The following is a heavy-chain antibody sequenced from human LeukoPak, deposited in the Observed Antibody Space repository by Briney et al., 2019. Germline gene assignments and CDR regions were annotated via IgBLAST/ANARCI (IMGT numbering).Heavy chain of an antibody. CDR3: AKGITMVRGVMGDAFDI. D-gene: IGHD3-10*01. CDR1: GFTFSSYG. CDR2: ISYDGSNK. Sequence: GGSLRLSCAASGFTFSSYGVHWVRQAPGKGLEWVAVISYDGSNKYYADSVKGRFTISGDNSKNTLYLQMNSLRAEDTAVYYCAKGITMVRGVMGDAFDIWGQGTMVTVSS. J-gene: IGHJ3*02. V-gene: IGHV3-30*18.